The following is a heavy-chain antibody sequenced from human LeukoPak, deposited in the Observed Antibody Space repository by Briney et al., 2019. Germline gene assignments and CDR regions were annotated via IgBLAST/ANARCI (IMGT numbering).Heavy chain of an antibody. CDR3: ARATATVTPPYFDY. V-gene: IGHV4-59*01. D-gene: IGHD4-11*01. CDR2: IYYSGST. CDR1: GGSISSYY. Sequence: PSETLSLTCTVSGGSISSYYWSWIRQPPGKGLEWIGYIYYSGSTNYNPSLKSRVTISVDTSKNQFSLKLSSVTAADTAVYYCARATATVTPPYFDYWGQGTLVTVSS. J-gene: IGHJ4*02.